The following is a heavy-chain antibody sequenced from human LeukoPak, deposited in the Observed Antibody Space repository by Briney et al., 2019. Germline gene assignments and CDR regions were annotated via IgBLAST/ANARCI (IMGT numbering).Heavy chain of an antibody. Sequence: PSETLFLTCTVSGGSISSYYWSWIRQPAGKGLEWIGRIYTSGSTNYNPSLKSRVTMSVDTSKSQFSLKLSSVTAADTAVYYCARDRDYYDSSGYPHYGMDVWGQGTTVTVSS. V-gene: IGHV4-4*07. J-gene: IGHJ6*02. D-gene: IGHD3-22*01. CDR2: IYTSGST. CDR3: ARDRDYYDSSGYPHYGMDV. CDR1: GGSISSYY.